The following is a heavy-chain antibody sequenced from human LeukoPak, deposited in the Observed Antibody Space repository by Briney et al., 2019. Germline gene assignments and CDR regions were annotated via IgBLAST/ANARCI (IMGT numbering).Heavy chain of an antibody. CDR3: ARDARCSSITCLDY. V-gene: IGHV4-34*01. Sequence: SETLSLTCAVYGGSFSGYYWSWIRQPPGKGLEWIGEINHSGSTDYSPSLKSRVTISVDTSKYQFSLKLSSVTAADTAVYYCARDARCSSITCLDYWGQGTLVTVSS. J-gene: IGHJ4*02. CDR2: INHSGST. CDR1: GGSFSGYY. D-gene: IGHD2-2*01.